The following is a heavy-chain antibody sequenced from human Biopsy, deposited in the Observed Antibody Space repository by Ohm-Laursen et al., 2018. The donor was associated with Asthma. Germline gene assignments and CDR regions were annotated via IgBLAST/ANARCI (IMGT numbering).Heavy chain of an antibody. CDR1: GVSIRSYY. J-gene: IGHJ4*02. D-gene: IGHD6-13*01. CDR3: ARATSTWSQSGPHYFDH. V-gene: IGHV4-59*01. Sequence: TLSLTCTVSGVSIRSYYWTWIRQPPGKGLEWIGYVYSTGSTMYNPSLKSRVTISVDTSINQVSLKLSSVTAADTAVYYCARATSTWSQSGPHYFDHWGQGALVTVSS. CDR2: VYSTGST.